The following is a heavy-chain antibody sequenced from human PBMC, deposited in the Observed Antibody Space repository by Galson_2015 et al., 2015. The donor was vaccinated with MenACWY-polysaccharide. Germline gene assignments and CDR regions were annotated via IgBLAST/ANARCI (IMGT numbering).Heavy chain of an antibody. CDR1: GFTFSSYS. J-gene: IGHJ4*02. Sequence: SLRLSCAASGFTFSSYSMNWVRQAPGKGLEWVSYISSGGTIYYADSVKGRFTISRDNAKNSLYLQMNSLRDDDTAVYYCARVLKGLVGATPGYWGQGTLVTVSS. D-gene: IGHD1-26*01. CDR2: ISSGGTI. V-gene: IGHV3-48*02. CDR3: ARVLKGLVGATPGY.